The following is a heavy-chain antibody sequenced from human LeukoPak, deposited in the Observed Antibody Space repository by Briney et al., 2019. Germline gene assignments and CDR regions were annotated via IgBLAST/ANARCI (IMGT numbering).Heavy chain of an antibody. Sequence: QPGGSLRLSRAASGFTFTDSWMHWVRQAPGKGLMWVARVNTIGNSTIYADSVKGRFDVSRDNTKNVVYLQMNGLSFDDTGVYYCAREALYDSSSSLGAFDIWGHGTMVTVSS. J-gene: IGHJ3*02. CDR1: GFTFTDSW. V-gene: IGHV3-74*01. D-gene: IGHD3-22*01. CDR2: VNTIGNST. CDR3: AREALYDSSSSLGAFDI.